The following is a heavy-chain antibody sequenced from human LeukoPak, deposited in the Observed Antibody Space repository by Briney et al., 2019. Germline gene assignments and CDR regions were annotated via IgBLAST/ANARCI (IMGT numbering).Heavy chain of an antibody. V-gene: IGHV1-2*02. CDR2: INPNSGGT. CDR1: GYTFAGYY. Sequence: ASVKVSCKASGYTFAGYYMHWVRQAPGQGLEWMGWINPNSGGTNYAQKFQGRVTMTRDTSISTAYMELSRLRSDDTAVYYCARDSSGYVSWFDPWGQGTLVTVSS. D-gene: IGHD3-22*01. CDR3: ARDSSGYVSWFDP. J-gene: IGHJ5*02.